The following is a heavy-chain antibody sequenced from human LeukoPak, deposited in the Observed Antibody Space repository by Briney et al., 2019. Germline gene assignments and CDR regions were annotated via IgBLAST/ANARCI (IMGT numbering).Heavy chain of an antibody. CDR2: INPDNNNT. CDR3: TTELVN. J-gene: IGHJ4*02. Sequence: ASVSVSCTASGYTFTDYALHWVRQAPGQRLEWMGWINPDNNNTKYSQRFQGRVSITSDTSASTAYMELSSLTSQDTAVYYCTTELVNWGQGTLVTVSP. V-gene: IGHV1-3*01. D-gene: IGHD2-8*02. CDR1: GYTFTDYA.